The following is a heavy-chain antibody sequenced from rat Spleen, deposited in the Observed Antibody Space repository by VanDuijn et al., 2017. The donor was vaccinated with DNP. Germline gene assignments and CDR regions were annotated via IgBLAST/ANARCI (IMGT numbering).Heavy chain of an antibody. Sequence: EVQLVESGGGLVQPGRSLKLSCAASGFTFSDYNLAWVRQTPKKGLEWVATIMYNGDRAYYRDSVKGRFTVSRDEAKSTLYLQMDSLRSEDTASYYCTTWGWLLGMDAWGQGTSVTVSS. J-gene: IGHJ4*01. CDR2: IMYNGDRA. D-gene: IGHD1-12*03. CDR1: GFTFSDYN. V-gene: IGHV5S10*01. CDR3: TTWGWLLGMDA.